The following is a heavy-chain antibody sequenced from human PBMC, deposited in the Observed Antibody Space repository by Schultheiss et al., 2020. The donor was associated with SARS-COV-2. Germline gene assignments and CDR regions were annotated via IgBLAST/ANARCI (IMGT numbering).Heavy chain of an antibody. J-gene: IGHJ4*02. CDR3: ARVYSGSYYGHSDY. Sequence: GESLKISCAASGFTFSSYAMHWVRQAPGKGLEWVAVISYDGSNKYYADSVKGRFTISRDNSKNTLYLQMNSLRAEDTAVYYCARVYSGSYYGHSDYWGQGTLVTVSS. D-gene: IGHD1-26*01. V-gene: IGHV3-30-3*02. CDR2: ISYDGSNK. CDR1: GFTFSSYA.